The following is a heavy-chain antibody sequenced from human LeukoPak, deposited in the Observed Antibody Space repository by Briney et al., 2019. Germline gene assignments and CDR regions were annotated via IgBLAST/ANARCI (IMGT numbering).Heavy chain of an antibody. D-gene: IGHD7-27*01. Sequence: HTGGSLRLSCAASGFTFSSYGMHWVRQAPGKGLEWVAVISYDGSNKYYADSVKGRFTISRDNSKNTLYLQMNSLRAEDTAIYYCARDLGPWFDPWGQGTLVIVSS. CDR1: GFTFSSYG. V-gene: IGHV3-30*03. CDR2: ISYDGSNK. J-gene: IGHJ5*02. CDR3: ARDLGPWFDP.